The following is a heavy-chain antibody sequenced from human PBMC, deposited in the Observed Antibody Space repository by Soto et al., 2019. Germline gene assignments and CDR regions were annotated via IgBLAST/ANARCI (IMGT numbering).Heavy chain of an antibody. V-gene: IGHV3-21*01. CDR1: GFTFSSYS. CDR3: ARDSTKGVPAAQGYYYYMDV. J-gene: IGHJ6*03. D-gene: IGHD2-2*01. CDR2: ISSSSSYI. Sequence: EVQLVESGGGLVKPGGSLRLSCAASGFTFSSYSMNWVRQAPGKGLEWVSSISSSSSYIYYADSVKGRFTISIDNAKNSLYLQMNSLRAEDTAVYYCARDSTKGVPAAQGYYYYMDVWGKGTTVTVSS.